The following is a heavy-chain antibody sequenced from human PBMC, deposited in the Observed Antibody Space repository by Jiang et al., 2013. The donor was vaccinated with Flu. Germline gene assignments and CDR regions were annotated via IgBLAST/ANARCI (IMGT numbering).Heavy chain of an antibody. CDR2: IYPGDSDT. CDR3: ASSSHCSGGSCYPTFDY. V-gene: IGHV5-51*01. D-gene: IGHD2-15*01. CDR1: GYSFTSYW. Sequence: GAEVKKPGESLKISCKGSGYSFTSYWIGWVRQMPGKGLEWMGIIYPGDSDTRYSPSFRGQVTISADKSISTAYLQWSSLKASDTAMYYCASSSHCSGGSCYPTFDYWGQGTLVTVSS. J-gene: IGHJ4*02.